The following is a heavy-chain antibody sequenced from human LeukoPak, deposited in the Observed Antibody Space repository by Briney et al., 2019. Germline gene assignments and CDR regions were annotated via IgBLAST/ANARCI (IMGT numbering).Heavy chain of an antibody. J-gene: IGHJ4*02. D-gene: IGHD2-15*01. Sequence: QSGGSLRLSCAASGFTFSSYEMNWVRQAPGKGLEWVSYISSSGSTIYYADSVKGRFTISRDNAKNSLYLQMNSLRAEDTAVYYCARDSDCTGAGCSLGDFDYWGQGTLVTVSS. CDR3: ARDSDCTGAGCSLGDFDY. V-gene: IGHV3-48*03. CDR1: GFTFSSYE. CDR2: ISSSGSTI.